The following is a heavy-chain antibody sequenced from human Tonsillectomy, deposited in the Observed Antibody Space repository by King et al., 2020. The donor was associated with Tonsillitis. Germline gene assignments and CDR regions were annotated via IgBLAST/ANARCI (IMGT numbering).Heavy chain of an antibody. CDR1: GFTFSTYA. D-gene: IGHD6-13*01. CDR2: ISYDGTNK. CDR3: ARDGYSTTWYYFDC. V-gene: IGHV3-30-3*01. J-gene: IGHJ4*02. Sequence: QVQLVESGGGVVQPGRSLRLSCSASGFTFSTYAMHWVRQAPGEGREWVAVISYDGTNKYYADSVKGRFTISRENSKNTLYLQMNSLRPGDTAVDYCARDGYSTTWYYFDCWGQGSLVTVSS.